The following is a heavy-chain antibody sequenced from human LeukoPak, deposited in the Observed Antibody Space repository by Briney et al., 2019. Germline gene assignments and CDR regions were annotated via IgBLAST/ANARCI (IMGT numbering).Heavy chain of an antibody. Sequence: SETLSLTCTVSSGSITTRSDNWGWVRQPPGKGLEWIGNIYFSGNTYYNPSLQSRVTISVDTSKTQFSLKVTSVTAADTAVYYCARQGGYKYGYHYFDFWGQGTLVTVSS. J-gene: IGHJ4*02. CDR3: ARQGGYKYGYHYFDF. CDR1: SGSITTRSDN. D-gene: IGHD5-18*01. CDR2: IYFSGNT. V-gene: IGHV4-39*01.